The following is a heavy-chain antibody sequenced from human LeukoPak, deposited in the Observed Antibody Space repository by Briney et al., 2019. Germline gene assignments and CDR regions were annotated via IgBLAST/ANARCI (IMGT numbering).Heavy chain of an antibody. D-gene: IGHD6-13*01. Sequence: GGSLRLSCAASGFTFSHYSMNWVRQAPGKELEWVSYIKSDSATIYYGDSVKGRFTISRDNAENLLYLQMSSLRAEDTAVYYCARGVGSGSWSQHWFDSWGQGTLVTVSS. J-gene: IGHJ5*01. CDR3: ARGVGSGSWSQHWFDS. CDR2: IKSDSATI. V-gene: IGHV3-48*04. CDR1: GFTFSHYS.